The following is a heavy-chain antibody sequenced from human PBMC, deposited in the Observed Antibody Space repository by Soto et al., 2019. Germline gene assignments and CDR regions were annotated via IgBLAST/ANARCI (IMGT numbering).Heavy chain of an antibody. CDR2: IIPISGTT. J-gene: IGHJ4*02. CDR1: GGTFNNYA. D-gene: IGHD2-8*02. V-gene: IGHV1-69*06. Sequence: QVQLVQSGAEVKRPESSMKVSCKPSGGTFNNYAINWVRQAPGQGLEWMGVIIPISGTTKYAQKFQGRVTITADKSTSTVYMDLSSLRSEDTAVYYCARWGGLSCSGAVCFKKPFDYWGQGTLVSVSS. CDR3: ARWGGLSCSGAVCFKKPFDY.